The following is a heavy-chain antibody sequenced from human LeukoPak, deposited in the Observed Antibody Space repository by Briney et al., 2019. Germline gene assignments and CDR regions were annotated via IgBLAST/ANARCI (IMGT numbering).Heavy chain of an antibody. Sequence: TGGSLRLSCAASGLTFSSYAMRWVRQAPGKGLEGVSNICGSGNSTYYADSVKGRFTISRDNSKNTLYLQMNSLRAEDTAVYYCAKGRSPRYWGEGTLVTVSS. J-gene: IGHJ4*02. CDR1: GLTFSSYA. D-gene: IGHD2-15*01. CDR3: AKGRSPRY. CDR2: ICGSGNST. V-gene: IGHV3-23*01.